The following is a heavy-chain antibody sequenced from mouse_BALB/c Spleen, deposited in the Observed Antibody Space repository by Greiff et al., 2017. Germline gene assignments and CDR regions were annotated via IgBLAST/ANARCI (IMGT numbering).Heavy chain of an antibody. CDR2: ISSGSSTI. Sequence: EVKVEESGGGLVQPGGSRKLSCAASGFTFSSFGMHWVRQAPEKGLEWVAYISSGSSTIYYADTVKGRFTISRDNPKNTLFLQMTSLRSEDTAMYYCARSGGNRYDAYWGQGTLVTVSA. D-gene: IGHD2-14*01. CDR1: GFTFSSFG. CDR3: ARSGGNRYDAY. J-gene: IGHJ3*01. V-gene: IGHV5-17*02.